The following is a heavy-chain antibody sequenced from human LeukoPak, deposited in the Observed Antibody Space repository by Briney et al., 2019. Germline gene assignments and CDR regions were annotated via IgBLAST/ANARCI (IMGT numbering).Heavy chain of an antibody. Sequence: HPGGSLRLSCAASGFTFSSYWMSWVRQAPGKGLEWVANIKQDGSEKYYVDSVKGRFTISRDNAKNSLYLQMNSLRAEDTAVYYCARDPYYYDSSGCFDYWGQGTLVTVSS. CDR3: ARDPYYYDSSGCFDY. J-gene: IGHJ4*02. D-gene: IGHD3-22*01. CDR2: IKQDGSEK. V-gene: IGHV3-7*01. CDR1: GFTFSSYW.